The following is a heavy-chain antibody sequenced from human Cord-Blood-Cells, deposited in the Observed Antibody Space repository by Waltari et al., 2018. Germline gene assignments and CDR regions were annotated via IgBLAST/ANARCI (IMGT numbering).Heavy chain of an antibody. CDR3: ARVPVGAFDY. CDR1: GYSISSGYY. Sequence: QVQLQESGPGLVKPSETLSLTCAVSGYSISSGYYWGWIRQPPGKGLEWIGSIYHSGSTYYNPSLKSRVTISVDTSKNQFSLQLSSVTAADTAVYYCARVPVGAFDYWGQGTLVTVSS. D-gene: IGHD1-26*01. CDR2: IYHSGST. V-gene: IGHV4-38-2*01. J-gene: IGHJ4*02.